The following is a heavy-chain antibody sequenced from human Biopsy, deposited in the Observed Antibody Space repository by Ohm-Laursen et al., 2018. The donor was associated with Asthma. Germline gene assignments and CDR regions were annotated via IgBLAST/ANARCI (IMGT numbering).Heavy chain of an antibody. CDR2: IFWGEDK. Sequence: TQTLTLTITVSGFSLSTLGVGVGWFRQPPGKALEWLAHIFWGEDKRYSPSLKSRLTIAKDTSRNQVVLTMTNMDPVDTGTYFCAHAQTSWNYYGSGNYLYHFDSWGQGTLVTVSS. V-gene: IGHV2-5*02. D-gene: IGHD3-10*01. CDR1: GFSLSTLGVG. CDR3: AHAQTSWNYYGSGNYLYHFDS. J-gene: IGHJ4*02.